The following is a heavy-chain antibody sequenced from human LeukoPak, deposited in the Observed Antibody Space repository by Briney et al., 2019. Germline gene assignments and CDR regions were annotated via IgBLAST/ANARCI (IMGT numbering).Heavy chain of an antibody. CDR2: INHSGST. Sequence: SEILSLTCAVYGGSFSGYYWSWIRPPPGKGLEWIGEINHSGSTNYNPSLKSRVTISVDTSKNQFSLKLSSVTAADTAVYYCARGSNPRYFDYWGQGTLVTVSS. V-gene: IGHV4-34*01. CDR1: GGSFSGYY. CDR3: ARGSNPRYFDY. J-gene: IGHJ4*02. D-gene: IGHD1-14*01.